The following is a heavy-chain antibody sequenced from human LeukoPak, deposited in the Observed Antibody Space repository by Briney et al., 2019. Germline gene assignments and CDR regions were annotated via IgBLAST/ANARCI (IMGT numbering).Heavy chain of an antibody. CDR2: ISSSGNTI. CDR3: AANVRHFYAFDI. V-gene: IGHV3-48*03. D-gene: IGHD2-8*01. J-gene: IGHJ3*02. CDR1: GFTPSFSSYE. Sequence: GGSLRLSCVVSGFTPSFSSYEMNWIRQAPGKGLEWVSYISSSGNTIYYADSVKGRFTISRDNAKNSLYLPMNSLRAEDTAVYYCAANVRHFYAFDIWGQGTMVTVSS.